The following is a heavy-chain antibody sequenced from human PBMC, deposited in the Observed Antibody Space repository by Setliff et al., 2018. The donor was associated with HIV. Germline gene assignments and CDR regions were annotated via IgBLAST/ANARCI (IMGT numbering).Heavy chain of an antibody. J-gene: IGHJ3*02. CDR1: GGSVSNYY. D-gene: IGHD3-22*01. CDR3: ARWVTTPTKGAFDI. Sequence: SETLSLTCTVSGGSVSNYYWVWIRQPPGKGLEWIGGIFYTGSAHYNPSLKSRVTISVDTSRNQFSMKLSSVTAADTTMYYCARWVTTPTKGAFDIWGQGTVVTVSS. CDR2: IFYTGSA. V-gene: IGHV4-39*01.